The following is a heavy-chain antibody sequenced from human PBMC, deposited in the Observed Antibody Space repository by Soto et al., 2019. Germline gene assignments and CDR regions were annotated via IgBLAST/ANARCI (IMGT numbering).Heavy chain of an antibody. Sequence: GGSLRLSCAASGFTFSSYGMHWVRQAPGKGLEWVAVISYDGSNKYYADSVKGRFTISRDNSKNTLYLQMNSLRAEDTAVYYCAKGYYYDSSPEDWPDYWGQGTLVTVSS. CDR1: GFTFSSYG. CDR2: ISYDGSNK. CDR3: AKGYYYDSSPEDWPDY. V-gene: IGHV3-30*18. J-gene: IGHJ4*02. D-gene: IGHD3-22*01.